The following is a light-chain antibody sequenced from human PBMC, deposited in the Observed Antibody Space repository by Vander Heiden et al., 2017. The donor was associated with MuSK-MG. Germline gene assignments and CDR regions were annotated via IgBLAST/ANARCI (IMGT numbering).Light chain of an antibody. CDR3: QQYNSYWT. CDR2: DAS. V-gene: IGKV1-5*01. Sequence: DIQMTQSPSTLSASVGDRVTINCRASQSISSWLDWYQQKPGKAPKLLIYDASSLESGVPSRCSGSGSGTEFTLTISSLQPDDFATYYCQQYNSYWTFGQGTKVEIK. CDR1: QSISSW. J-gene: IGKJ1*01.